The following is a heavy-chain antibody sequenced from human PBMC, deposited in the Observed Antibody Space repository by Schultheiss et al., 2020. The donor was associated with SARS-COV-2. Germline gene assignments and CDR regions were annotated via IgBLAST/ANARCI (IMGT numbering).Heavy chain of an antibody. Sequence: SETLSLTCTVSGGSISSGDYYWSWIRQPPGKGLEWIGYIYYSGSTYYNPSLKSRVTISVDTSKNQFSLKLSSVTAADTAVYYCARGGRFLGFDYWGQGTLVTVSS. CDR2: IYYSGST. CDR1: GGSISSGDYY. D-gene: IGHD3-3*01. CDR3: ARGGRFLGFDY. V-gene: IGHV4-30-4*01. J-gene: IGHJ4*02.